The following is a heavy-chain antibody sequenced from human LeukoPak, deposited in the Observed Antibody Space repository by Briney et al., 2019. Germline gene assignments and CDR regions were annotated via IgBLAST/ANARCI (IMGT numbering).Heavy chain of an antibody. Sequence: GGSLTLSCAASGFTFSISAMTWVRQAPGKGLEWVSSISDNTYYADSVKGRFTISRDNSKNTLHLQMDSLRAEDTAVYYCVKEASYSYGHYWGQGTLVTVSS. D-gene: IGHD5-18*01. J-gene: IGHJ4*02. CDR2: ISDNT. V-gene: IGHV3-23*01. CDR3: VKEASYSYGHY. CDR1: GFTFSISA.